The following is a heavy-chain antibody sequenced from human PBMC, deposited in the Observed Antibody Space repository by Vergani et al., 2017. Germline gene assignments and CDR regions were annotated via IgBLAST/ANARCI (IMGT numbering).Heavy chain of an antibody. J-gene: IGHJ4*02. D-gene: IGHD1-7*01. V-gene: IGHV3-23*01. CDR1: GFTLSTYA. CDR2: LTGGGGST. Sequence: EVPLLESGGSLKQPGGSVRLSCAASGFTLSTYAMHWVRQAPGKGLEWVSALTGGGGSTYYADSFKGRFIISRDNSRDTLYLQMKSLRTEDTATYYCVKYARCDENFFDSWGQGTLVTVSS. CDR3: VKYARCDENFFDS.